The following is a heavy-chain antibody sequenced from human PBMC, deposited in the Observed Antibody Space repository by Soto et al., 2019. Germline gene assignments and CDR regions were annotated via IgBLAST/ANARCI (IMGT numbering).Heavy chain of an antibody. CDR1: GFTFSTYT. CDR3: AKDGTYSTSWPYYFDH. Sequence: EVQLLESGGGLVQPGGSMRLSCAASGFTFSTYTMTWLRQAPGKGLEWGSSIRGSGDHTLYADSVEGRLIVSRDNSKNTLYLQRNNLRAEDTAVYYCAKDGTYSTSWPYYFDHWGQGTLVTVSS. J-gene: IGHJ4*02. V-gene: IGHV3-23*01. CDR2: IRGSGDHT. D-gene: IGHD6-13*01.